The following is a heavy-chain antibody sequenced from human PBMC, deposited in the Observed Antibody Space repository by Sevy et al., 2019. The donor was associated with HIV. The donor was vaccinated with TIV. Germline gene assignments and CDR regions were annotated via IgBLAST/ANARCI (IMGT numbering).Heavy chain of an antibody. CDR1: GFTFSSYW. Sequence: GGSLRLSCAASGFTFSSYWMSWVRQAPGKGLEWVANIKQDGSEKCYVDSVKGRFTISRDNAKNSLYLQLNSLRAEDTAVHYCARAGDFWSGYYTACLDYWGQGTLVTVSS. CDR3: ARAGDFWSGYYTACLDY. CDR2: IKQDGSEK. V-gene: IGHV3-7*01. J-gene: IGHJ4*02. D-gene: IGHD3-3*01.